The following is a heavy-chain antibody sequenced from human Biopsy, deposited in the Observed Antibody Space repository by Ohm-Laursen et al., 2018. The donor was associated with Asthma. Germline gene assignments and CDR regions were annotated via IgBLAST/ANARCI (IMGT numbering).Heavy chain of an antibody. Sequence: SVTASCKAPGGTFSNFAISWARQAPGQGLEWLGGIMTVFGTTNYAQKFQGRVTITADESTSTAYMEVTSLRSEDTAIYYCARCQVGYSSGWSLLLKKIYYAGMDVWGQGTAVTVSS. CDR2: IMTVFGTT. V-gene: IGHV1-69*13. CDR3: ARCQVGYSSGWSLLLKKIYYAGMDV. D-gene: IGHD6-19*01. J-gene: IGHJ6*02. CDR1: GGTFSNFA.